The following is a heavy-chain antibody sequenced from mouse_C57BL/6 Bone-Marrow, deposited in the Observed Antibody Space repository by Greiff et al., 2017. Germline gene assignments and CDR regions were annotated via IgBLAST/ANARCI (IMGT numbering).Heavy chain of an antibody. CDR2: ISSGGSYT. V-gene: IGHV5-6*01. CDR3: ARHPPYYSNIYFDY. D-gene: IGHD2-5*01. Sequence: EVMLVESGGDLVKPGGSLKLSCAASGFTFSSYGMSWVRQTPDKRLEWVATISSGGSYTYYPDSVKGRFTISRDNAKNTLYLQMSSLKSEDTAMYYCARHPPYYSNIYFDYWGQGTTLTVSS. CDR1: GFTFSSYG. J-gene: IGHJ2*01.